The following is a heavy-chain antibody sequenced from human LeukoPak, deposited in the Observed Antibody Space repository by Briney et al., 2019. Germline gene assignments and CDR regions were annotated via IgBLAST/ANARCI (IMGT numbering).Heavy chain of an antibody. Sequence: SGRSLRLSCAASGFTFDDYAMHWVRQAPGKGLEWVSDISWNSGSIGYADSVKGRFTISRDNAKNSLFLQMNSLRAEDMALYYCAKDECSSSSCSIDYWGQGTLVTVSS. CDR1: GFTFDDYA. J-gene: IGHJ4*02. CDR2: ISWNSGSI. D-gene: IGHD2-2*01. CDR3: AKDECSSSSCSIDY. V-gene: IGHV3-9*03.